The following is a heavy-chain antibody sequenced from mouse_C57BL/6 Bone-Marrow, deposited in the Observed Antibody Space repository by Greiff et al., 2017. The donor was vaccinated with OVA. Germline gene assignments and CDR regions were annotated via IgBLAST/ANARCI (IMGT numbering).Heavy chain of an antibody. CDR2: IYPRSGNT. V-gene: IGHV1-81*01. CDR3: ARRLGRGGLYAMDY. D-gene: IGHD4-1*01. J-gene: IGHJ4*01. Sequence: QVHVKQSGAELARPGASVKLSCKASGYTFTSYGISWVKQRTGQGLEWIGEIYPRSGNTYYNEKFKGKATLTADKSSSTAYMELRSLTSEDSAVYFCARRLGRGGLYAMDYWGQGTSVTVSS. CDR1: GYTFTSYG.